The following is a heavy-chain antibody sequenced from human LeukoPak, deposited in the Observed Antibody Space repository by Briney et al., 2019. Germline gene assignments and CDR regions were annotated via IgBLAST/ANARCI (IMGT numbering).Heavy chain of an antibody. CDR1: GFTFSSYW. J-gene: IGHJ4*02. CDR2: IDSDGSST. Sequence: PGGSLRLSCAASGFTFSSYWMHWVRQAPGKGLVWVSRIDSDGSSTTYADSVKGRFTISRDNAENTLYLQMNSLRAEDTAVYYCARAAYSSGWYNYFDDWGQGTLVTVSS. D-gene: IGHD6-19*01. CDR3: ARAAYSSGWYNYFDD. V-gene: IGHV3-74*01.